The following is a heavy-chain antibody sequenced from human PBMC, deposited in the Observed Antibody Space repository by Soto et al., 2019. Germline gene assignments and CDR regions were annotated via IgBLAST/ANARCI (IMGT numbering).Heavy chain of an antibody. J-gene: IGHJ4*02. CDR1: GFNFNNAW. Sequence: EVQLVESGGGLVKPGGSLRLSCAASGFNFNNAWMSWVRQAPGKGLEWLGRSKSVPDGGKTDYAAPVKDRFTISRDDSQNILYLIMDRLRTEDSAIYYCTTAPNYFGSGSSAREYWGLGTLVTVSS. V-gene: IGHV3-15*01. CDR3: TTAPNYFGSGSSAREY. CDR2: SKSVPDGGKT. D-gene: IGHD3-10*01.